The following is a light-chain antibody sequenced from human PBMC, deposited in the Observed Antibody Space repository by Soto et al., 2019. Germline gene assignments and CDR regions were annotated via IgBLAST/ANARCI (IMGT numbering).Light chain of an antibody. CDR1: QGISSL. CDR2: AAS. J-gene: IGKJ5*01. CDR3: QQLNSYPIT. V-gene: IGKV1-9*01. Sequence: IQLTQSPSSLSASAGDRVTITCRASQGISSLLAWYQKKPGKAPKLLIHAASTLQSGVPSRFSGSGSGTDFTLTISSLQPEDFATYDCQQLNSYPITFGQGTRRAIK.